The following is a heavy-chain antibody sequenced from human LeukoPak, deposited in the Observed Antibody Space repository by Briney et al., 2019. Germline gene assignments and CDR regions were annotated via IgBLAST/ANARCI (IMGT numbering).Heavy chain of an antibody. CDR2: IYYTGST. CDR3: ARVTDWNDLDY. J-gene: IGHJ4*02. CDR1: GGSIRSYY. D-gene: IGHD1-1*01. V-gene: IGHV4-59*01. Sequence: SETLSLTCTVSGGSIRSYYWSWIRQPPGKGLEWIGYIYYTGSTNYNPSLRSRVTISVDTSKNQFSLKLSSVTAADTAVYYCARVTDWNDLDYWGPGTLVTVSS.